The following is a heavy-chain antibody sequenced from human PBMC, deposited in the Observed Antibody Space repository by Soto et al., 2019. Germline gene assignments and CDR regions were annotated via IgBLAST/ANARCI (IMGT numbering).Heavy chain of an antibody. CDR1: GGSFSGYY. CDR2: INHSGST. Sequence: QVQLQQWGAGLLKPSETLSLTCAVYGGSFSGYYWSWIRQPPGKGLEWIGEINHSGSTNYNPSLKSRVTISVDTSKNQFSLKLSSVTAADTAVYYCASGGSSGYVNWGQGTLVTVSS. J-gene: IGHJ4*02. V-gene: IGHV4-34*01. D-gene: IGHD5-12*01. CDR3: ASGGSSGYVN.